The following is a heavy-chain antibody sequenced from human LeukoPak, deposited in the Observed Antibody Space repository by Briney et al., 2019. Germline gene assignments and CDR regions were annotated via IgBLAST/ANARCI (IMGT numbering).Heavy chain of an antibody. CDR1: GCTFTGYY. CDR2: INPNSGGT. Sequence: GASVKLSCKASGCTFTGYYMHWVRQAPGQGLEWMGWINPNSGGTNYAQKFQGRVTMTRDTSISTAYMELSRLRSDDTAVYYCARDLGAYSSSSSFDYWGQGTLVTVSS. J-gene: IGHJ4*02. V-gene: IGHV1-2*02. D-gene: IGHD6-13*01. CDR3: ARDLGAYSSSSSFDY.